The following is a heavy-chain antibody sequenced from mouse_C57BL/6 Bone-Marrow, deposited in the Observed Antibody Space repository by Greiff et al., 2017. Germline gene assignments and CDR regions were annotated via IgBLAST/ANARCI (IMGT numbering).Heavy chain of an antibody. Sequence: EVKLQESGGGLVQPGGSMKLSCVASGFTFSNYWMNWVRQSPEKGLEWVAQIRLKSDNYATHYAESVKGRFTISRDDSKSSVYLQMNNLRAEDTGIYYCTILRGYYFDYWGQGTTLTVSS. V-gene: IGHV6-3*01. CDR2: IRLKSDNYAT. CDR3: TILRGYYFDY. CDR1: GFTFSNYW. J-gene: IGHJ2*01.